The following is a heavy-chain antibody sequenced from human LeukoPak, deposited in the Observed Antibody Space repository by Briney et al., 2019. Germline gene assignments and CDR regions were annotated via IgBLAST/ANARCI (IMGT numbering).Heavy chain of an antibody. D-gene: IGHD2-2*01. Sequence: GGSLRLSCAASGFTFSSYSMNWVRQAPGKGLEWVSSISSSSSYIYYADSAKGRFTISRDNAKNSLYLQMNSLRAEDTAVYYCARNKECSSTSCYLFDPWGQGTLVTVSS. J-gene: IGHJ5*02. CDR3: ARNKECSSTSCYLFDP. V-gene: IGHV3-21*01. CDR1: GFTFSSYS. CDR2: ISSSSSYI.